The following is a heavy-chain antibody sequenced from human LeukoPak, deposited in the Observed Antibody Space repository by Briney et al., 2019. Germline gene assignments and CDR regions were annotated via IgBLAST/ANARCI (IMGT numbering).Heavy chain of an antibody. Sequence: SETLSLTCTVSGDSISGYYWSWIRQPPGKGLEWIGYIYYSGSTNYNPSLKSPVTISVDTSKNQFSLKLSSVTAADTAVYYCARDTGDAFDIWGQGTMVTVSS. CDR2: IYYSGST. CDR3: ARDTGDAFDI. J-gene: IGHJ3*02. CDR1: GDSISGYY. V-gene: IGHV4-59*01.